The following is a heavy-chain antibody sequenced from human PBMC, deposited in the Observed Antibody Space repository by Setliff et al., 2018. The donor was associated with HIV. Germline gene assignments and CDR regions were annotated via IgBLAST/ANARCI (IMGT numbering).Heavy chain of an antibody. CDR2: INPGGGST. CDR3: ARGWGGQDSYYYGMDV. CDR1: GYTFTSYY. V-gene: IGHV1-46*01. J-gene: IGHJ6*02. D-gene: IGHD3-16*01. Sequence: GASVKVSCKASGYTFTSYYMHWVRQAPGQGLEWMGVINPGGGSTTYAQEFQGRVTMTRDTSTSTVYMELSSLRSQGTAMYYCARGWGGQDSYYYGMDVWGQGTTVTVSS.